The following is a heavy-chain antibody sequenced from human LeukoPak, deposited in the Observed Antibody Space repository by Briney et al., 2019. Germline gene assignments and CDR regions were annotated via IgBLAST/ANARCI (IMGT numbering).Heavy chain of an antibody. V-gene: IGHV4-39*07. J-gene: IGHJ5*02. CDR2: IYYSGST. CDR3: ARDRGTWFDP. Sequence: PSETLSLTCTVSGGSISSSSYYWGWIRQPPGKGLEWIGSIYYSGSTYYNPSLKSRVTISVDTSKNQFSLKLSSVTAADTAVYYCARDRGTWFDPWGQGTLVTVSS. D-gene: IGHD3-16*01. CDR1: GGSISSSSYY.